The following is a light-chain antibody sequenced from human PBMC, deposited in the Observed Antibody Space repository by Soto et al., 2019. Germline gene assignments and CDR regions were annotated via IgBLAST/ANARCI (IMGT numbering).Light chain of an antibody. CDR2: GAS. Sequence: AIQMTQSPSSLSASVGDRVTITCRASQAISNDLAWYVQKPGKAPNLLIYGASYLQSGVPPRLRGSGSGTDFTLTISSLKPEDSATYYCLQDYNYTRTFGQGTKVDIK. CDR1: QAISND. V-gene: IGKV1-6*02. CDR3: LQDYNYTRT. J-gene: IGKJ1*01.